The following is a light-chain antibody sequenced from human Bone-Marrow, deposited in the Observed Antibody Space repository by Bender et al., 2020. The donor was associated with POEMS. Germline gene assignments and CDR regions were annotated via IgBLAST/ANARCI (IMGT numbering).Light chain of an antibody. CDR3: SSYTGSSTQV. CDR2: SNN. J-gene: IGLJ3*02. Sequence: QSVLTQPPSASGTPGQRVTISCSGSGFNVGDNSVNWYQQFPGTSPKILIYSNNQRPSGVPDRFSGSKSGTSAHLAISGLQSEDEADYYCSSYTGSSTQVFGGGTKVTVL. CDR1: GFNVGDNS. V-gene: IGLV1-44*01.